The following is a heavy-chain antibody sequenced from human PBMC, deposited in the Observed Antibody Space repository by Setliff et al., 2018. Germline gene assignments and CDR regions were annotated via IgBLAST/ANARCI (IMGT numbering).Heavy chain of an antibody. CDR1: GFTLSSYW. CDR2: VYHSGTA. Sequence: PGGSLRLSCAASGFTLSSYWMHWVRQAPGKGLEFIGYVYHSGTAKYDPSLESRAIMSVDASKNEISLKLKSVTAADTAVYYCAKGGTYRYFDFWGQGALVTVSS. V-gene: IGHV4-59*01. CDR3: AKGGTYRYFDF. D-gene: IGHD1-1*01. J-gene: IGHJ4*02.